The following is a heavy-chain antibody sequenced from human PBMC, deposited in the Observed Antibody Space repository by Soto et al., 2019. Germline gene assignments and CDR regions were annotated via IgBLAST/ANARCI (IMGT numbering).Heavy chain of an antibody. J-gene: IGHJ6*02. D-gene: IGHD6-13*01. V-gene: IGHV1-69*08. CDR2: IIPILNTV. Sequence: SVKVSCKASGGTFSTYTISWVRQAPGQGLEWMGRIIPILNTVNYAQKFQGRVTITADKSTSTAYMELSSLRSEDTAVYYCARQAAAGFFYGMDVWGQGTTVTVSS. CDR3: ARQAAAGFFYGMDV. CDR1: GGTFSTYT.